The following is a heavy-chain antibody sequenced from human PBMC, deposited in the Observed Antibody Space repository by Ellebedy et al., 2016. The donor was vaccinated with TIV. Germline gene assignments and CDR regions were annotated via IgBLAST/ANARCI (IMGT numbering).Heavy chain of an antibody. D-gene: IGHD3-10*01. J-gene: IGHJ3*02. Sequence: PGGSLRLSCKASGYSFSTYWITWVRQMPGKGLEWMGKIDPTDSYTNYSPSFQGQVTISADKSISTAYLQWSSLKASDTAMYYCARRITMVRGVIRETYAFDIWGQGTMVTVSS. CDR3: ARRITMVRGVIRETYAFDI. V-gene: IGHV5-10-1*04. CDR1: GYSFSTYW. CDR2: IDPTDSYT.